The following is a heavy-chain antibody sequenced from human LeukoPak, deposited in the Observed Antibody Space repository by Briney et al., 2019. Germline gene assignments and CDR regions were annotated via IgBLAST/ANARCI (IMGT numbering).Heavy chain of an antibody. CDR1: GLTFSSYG. V-gene: IGHV3-30*02. D-gene: IGHD6-13*01. Sequence: GGSLRLSCAASGLTFSSYGMHWVRQAPGKGLEWVAVIWYHGSNKYYADSVKGRFTISRDNSNNTLYLQINSLRAEDTAVYYCATLAGGTIAADSDYWGQGTLVTVSS. CDR3: ATLAGGTIAADSDY. J-gene: IGHJ4*02. CDR2: IWYHGSNK.